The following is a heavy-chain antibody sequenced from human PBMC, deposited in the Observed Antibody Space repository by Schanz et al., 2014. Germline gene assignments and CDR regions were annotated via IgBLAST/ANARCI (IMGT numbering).Heavy chain of an antibody. Sequence: EVQLVESGGDLVQPGGSLRLSCSASGFTFSTFAMHWVRQAPGKGLEYISAISNNGDSTYYADSVKDRFTISRDNSKNTLFLQMSSLRVDDMAVYYCGRAGTGMAGWYFEPWGRGTLVTVSS. V-gene: IGHV3-64D*06. J-gene: IGHJ2*01. CDR1: GFTFSTFA. CDR2: ISNNGDST. D-gene: IGHD5-18*01. CDR3: GRAGTGMAGWYFEP.